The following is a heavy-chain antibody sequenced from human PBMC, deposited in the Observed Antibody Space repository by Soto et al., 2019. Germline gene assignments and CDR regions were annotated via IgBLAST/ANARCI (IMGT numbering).Heavy chain of an antibody. CDR2: IYWDDEK. D-gene: IGHD3-22*01. CDR3: ALSYVSSGSAWAWFYP. V-gene: IGHV2-5*02. Sequence: QITLKESGPTLVKPTQTLTLTYTFSGFSLSTSGVGVGWIRQPPRKALECLALIYWDDEKRYSPSLKSRLTITKDTSKTLVVLTVTNMYPVETATYYCALSYVSSGSAWAWFYPLSQGTLISVS. J-gene: IGHJ5*02. CDR1: GFSLSTSGVG.